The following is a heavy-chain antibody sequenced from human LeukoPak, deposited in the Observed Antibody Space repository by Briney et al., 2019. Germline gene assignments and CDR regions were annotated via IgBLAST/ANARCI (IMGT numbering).Heavy chain of an antibody. CDR3: ARDGYSYGSDY. Sequence: PGGSLRLSCAASGCTFSSYEMNWVRQAPGKGLEWVSYISSSGSTIYYADSVKGRFTISRDNAKNSLYLQMNSLRAGDTAVYYCARDGYSYGSDYWGQGTLVTVSS. V-gene: IGHV3-48*03. J-gene: IGHJ4*02. D-gene: IGHD5-18*01. CDR1: GCTFSSYE. CDR2: ISSSGSTI.